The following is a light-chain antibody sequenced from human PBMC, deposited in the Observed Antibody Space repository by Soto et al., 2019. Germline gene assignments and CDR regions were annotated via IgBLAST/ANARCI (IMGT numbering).Light chain of an antibody. CDR1: RNVSIY. CDR2: ATS. J-gene: IGKJ5*01. Sequence: SLASSVGDRLTLTCRASRNVSIYLNWYQHKPGKGPTLLIHATSNLQIGVPSRFSGSGSGTEFTLTISSLEPEDFGTYYCQQSYKMPSFGQGTRLEIK. CDR3: QQSYKMPS. V-gene: IGKV1-39*01.